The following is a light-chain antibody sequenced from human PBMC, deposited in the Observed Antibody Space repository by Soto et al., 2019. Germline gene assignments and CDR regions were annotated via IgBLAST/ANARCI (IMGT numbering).Light chain of an antibody. J-gene: IGLJ1*01. CDR1: SSNIGNNY. CDR2: DNN. CDR3: GTWDSSLSAVV. Sequence: QSVLTQPPSVSAAPGQKVTISCSGSSSNIGNNYVSWYQQLPGTAPKLLIYDNNKRPSGIPDRFSGSKSGTSATLGITGLQAGDEAVYYCGTWDSSLSAVVFGTGTKLTVL. V-gene: IGLV1-51*01.